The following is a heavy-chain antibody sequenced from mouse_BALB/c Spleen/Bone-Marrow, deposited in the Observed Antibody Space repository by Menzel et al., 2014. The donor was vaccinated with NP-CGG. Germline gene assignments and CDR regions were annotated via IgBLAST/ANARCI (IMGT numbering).Heavy chain of an antibody. CDR2: INPDSRTI. Sequence: EVKVVESGGGLVQPGGSLKLSCAASGFDFSRYWMSWVRQAPGKGLEWIGEINPDSRTINYSPSLKDKFIISRDNAKNTLYLQMSKVRSEDTALYYCARQGYYGRSDYWGQGTTLTVSS. V-gene: IGHV4-1*02. D-gene: IGHD1-1*01. CDR3: ARQGYYGRSDY. CDR1: GFDFSRYW. J-gene: IGHJ2*01.